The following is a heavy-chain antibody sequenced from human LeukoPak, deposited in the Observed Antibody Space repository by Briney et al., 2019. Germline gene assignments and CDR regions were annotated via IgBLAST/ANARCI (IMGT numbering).Heavy chain of an antibody. V-gene: IGHV4-59*12. CDR1: GGSISSYY. Sequence: PSETLSLTCTVSGGSISSYYWSWIRQPPGKGLEWIGYIYYSGSTNYNPSLKSRVTISVDTSKNHFSLRLSSVTAADTAVYYCARISYYLFDYWGQGALVTVSS. CDR2: IYYSGST. J-gene: IGHJ4*01. D-gene: IGHD3-22*01. CDR3: ARISYYLFDY.